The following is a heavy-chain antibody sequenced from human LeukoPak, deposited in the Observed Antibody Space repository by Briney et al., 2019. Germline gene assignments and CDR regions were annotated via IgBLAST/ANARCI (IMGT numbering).Heavy chain of an antibody. CDR1: GGSFSGYY. D-gene: IGHD2-15*01. J-gene: IGHJ3*02. Sequence: NPSETLSLTCGVYGGSFSGYYWNWIRQSPGKGLEWIGEINHSGTTNYIPSLKSRVTISVDTTKKQFSLKLSSVTAADTALYYCARFPCSGDSCYSGIRASDIWGQGTMVTVSS. V-gene: IGHV4-34*01. CDR3: ARFPCSGDSCYSGIRASDI. CDR2: INHSGTT.